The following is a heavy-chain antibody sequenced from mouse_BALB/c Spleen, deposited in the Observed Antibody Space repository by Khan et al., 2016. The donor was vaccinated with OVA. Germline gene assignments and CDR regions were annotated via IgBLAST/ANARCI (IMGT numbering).Heavy chain of an antibody. J-gene: IGHJ4*01. Sequence: QIQLVQSGPELKKPGETVKISCKASGYTFRNNGMNWVKQTPGKGLKWMGWINTYTGDPKYADDFKGRFAFSLETSADTAYLQLNNLKNEDTATYFCARVGYNGTMDSWGQGPSVTVSS. CDR1: GYTFRNNG. CDR2: INTYTGDP. CDR3: ARVGYNGTMDS. V-gene: IGHV9-3-1*01. D-gene: IGHD2-14*01.